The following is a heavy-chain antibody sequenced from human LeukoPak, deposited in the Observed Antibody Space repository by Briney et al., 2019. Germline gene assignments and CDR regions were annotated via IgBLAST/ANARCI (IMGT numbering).Heavy chain of an antibody. J-gene: IGHJ3*02. CDR1: GYTFINYG. CDR2: ISVYNGNT. CDR3: ARAHPYDSSGYFPDDAFDI. V-gene: IGHV1-18*01. Sequence: GASVKVSCKASGYTFINYGITWVRQAPGQGLEWMGWISVYNGNTNYAQNVQGRVTMTTDTSTSTAYMELRSLRYDDTAVYYCARAHPYDSSGYFPDDAFDIWGQGTMVTVSS. D-gene: IGHD3-22*01.